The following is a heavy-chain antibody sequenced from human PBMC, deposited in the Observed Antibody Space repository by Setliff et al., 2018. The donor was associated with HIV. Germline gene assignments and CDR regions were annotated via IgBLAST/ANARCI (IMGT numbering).Heavy chain of an antibody. V-gene: IGHV4-59*01. Sequence: SETLSLTCNVSGGSISSYYWNWIRQPPGKGLEWIGYIYYSGNTNYNPSLKSRVIISVDTSKNQFSLKLNSVTAADTAVYYCARAFCSSASCYGGGDAFDIWGQGTMVTVSS. CDR2: IYYSGNT. D-gene: IGHD2-2*01. CDR1: GGSISSYY. J-gene: IGHJ3*02. CDR3: ARAFCSSASCYGGGDAFDI.